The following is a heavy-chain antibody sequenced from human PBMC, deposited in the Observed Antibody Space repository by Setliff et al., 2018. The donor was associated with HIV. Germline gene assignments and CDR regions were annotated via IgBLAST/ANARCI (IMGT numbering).Heavy chain of an antibody. CDR1: GYTSTAYN. CDR2: INPNSGGT. J-gene: IGHJ6*02. Sequence: ASVKVSCKASGYTSTAYNMHWVRQAPGQGLEWMGWINPNSGGTKYAQKFQGRVAMTRDTSISTAYMELTRLTSDDTAVYFCARDLQNPVVVLAATVFYYGMDVWGQGTAVTVSS. D-gene: IGHD2-15*01. CDR3: ARDLQNPVVVLAATVFYYGMDV. V-gene: IGHV1-2*02.